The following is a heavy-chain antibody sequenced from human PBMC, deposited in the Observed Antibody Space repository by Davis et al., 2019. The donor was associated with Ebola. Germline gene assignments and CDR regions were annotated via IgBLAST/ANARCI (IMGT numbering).Heavy chain of an antibody. CDR1: GFSFSGYT. CDR3: ARDWAGLDV. V-gene: IGHV3-7*01. J-gene: IGHJ6*04. D-gene: IGHD3-16*01. CDR2: IPHVGSEK. Sequence: GESLKISCAASGFSFSGYTMHWVRQAPGKGLEWVATIPHVGSEKYYVDSVYGRFTSSRDNAKNSVYLQMNSLRAEDTAVYYCARDWAGLDVWGKGTTVTVSS.